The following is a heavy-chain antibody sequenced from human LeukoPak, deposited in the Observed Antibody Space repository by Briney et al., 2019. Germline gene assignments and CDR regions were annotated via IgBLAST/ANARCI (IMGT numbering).Heavy chain of an antibody. CDR2: FDPEDGET. CDR1: GTYSLNELS. CDR3: ARDPDYYDSSGYYGFDY. D-gene: IGHD3-22*01. V-gene: IGHV1-24*01. J-gene: IGHJ4*02. Sequence: ASVRVSCKVSGTYSLNELSMHWVRQAPGKGLEWMGGFDPEDGETIYAQSFKGRVTVTEDTSTDTVYMDLSSLRSEDTAVYYCARDPDYYDSSGYYGFDYWGQGTLVTVSS.